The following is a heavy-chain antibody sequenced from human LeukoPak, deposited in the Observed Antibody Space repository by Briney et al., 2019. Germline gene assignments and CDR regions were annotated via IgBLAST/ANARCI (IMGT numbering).Heavy chain of an antibody. CDR3: ARVQRGIAVALDY. J-gene: IGHJ4*02. CDR2: VSSSGAYI. V-gene: IGHV3-21*01. Sequence: GALRLSCAASGFTFSSYAMNWIRQAPGKGLEWVSSVSSSGAYIYYADLVEGRFTISRDNVKNLLYLQMNSLRAEDTAVYYCARVQRGIAVALDYWGQGTLATVSS. D-gene: IGHD6-19*01. CDR1: GFTFSSYA.